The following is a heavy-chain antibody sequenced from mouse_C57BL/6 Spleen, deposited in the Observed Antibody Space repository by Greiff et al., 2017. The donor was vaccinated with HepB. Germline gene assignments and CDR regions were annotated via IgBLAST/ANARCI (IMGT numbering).Heavy chain of an antibody. CDR3: ARKHTTEYYFDY. CDR2: IYPRSGNT. J-gene: IGHJ2*01. Sequence: VKLQESGAELARPGASVKLSCKASGYTFTSYGISWVKQRTGQGLEWIGEIYPRSGNTYYNEKFKGKATLTADKSSSTAYMELRSLTSEDSAVYFCARKHTTEYYFDYWGQGTTLTVSS. V-gene: IGHV1-81*01. CDR1: GYTFTSYG. D-gene: IGHD1-1*01.